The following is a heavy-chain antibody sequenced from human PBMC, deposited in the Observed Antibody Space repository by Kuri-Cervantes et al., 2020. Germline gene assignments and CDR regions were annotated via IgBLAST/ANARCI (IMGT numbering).Heavy chain of an antibody. CDR1: GGSFSGYY. Sequence: SETLSLTCAVYGGSFSGYYWSWIRQPPGKGLEWIGEINHSGSTNYNPSLKSRVTISVDTSKNQFSLKLSSVTAADTAVYYCARVFGRRRSGTFDYWGQGTLVTVSS. D-gene: IGHD1-7*01. CDR2: INHSGST. V-gene: IGHV4-34*01. J-gene: IGHJ4*02. CDR3: ARVFGRRRSGTFDY.